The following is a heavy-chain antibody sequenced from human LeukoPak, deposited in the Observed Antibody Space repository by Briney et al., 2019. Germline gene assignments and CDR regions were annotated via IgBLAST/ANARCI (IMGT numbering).Heavy chain of an antibody. Sequence: GESLKISCKGSGYSFTSYWTGWVRQMPGKGLEWMGIIYPGDSDTRYSPSFQGQVTISADKSISTAYLQWSSLKASDTAMYYCARSNRGTYGSAKGWFDPWGQGTLVTVSS. CDR3: ARSNRGTYGSAKGWFDP. V-gene: IGHV5-51*01. J-gene: IGHJ5*02. CDR1: GYSFTSYW. D-gene: IGHD3-10*01. CDR2: IYPGDSDT.